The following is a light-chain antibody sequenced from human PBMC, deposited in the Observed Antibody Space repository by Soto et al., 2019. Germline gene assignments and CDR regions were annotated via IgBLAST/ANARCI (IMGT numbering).Light chain of an antibody. CDR3: QQYNNWPRT. J-gene: IGKJ1*01. V-gene: IGKV3-15*01. Sequence: EIVLTQSPGTLSLSPVERATLSCMASQSVPSTYLAWYQQKPGQAPRLLIYGPSTRATGIPARFSGSGSGTEFTLTISSLQSEDFALYYCQQYNNWPRTFGQGTKVDIK. CDR2: GPS. CDR1: QSVPST.